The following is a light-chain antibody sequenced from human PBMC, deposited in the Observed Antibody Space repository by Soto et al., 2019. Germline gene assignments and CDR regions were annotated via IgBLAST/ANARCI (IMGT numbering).Light chain of an antibody. V-gene: IGLV2-18*02. Sequence: QSALTQPPSVSGSPGQSVTISCTGTSSDIGRYNRVSWYHQPPGATPNLIIYEVNNRPSGVPDRFSGSKSGNTASLTISGLQAEDEANYFCSSSTTSSTLVFGGGTKLTVL. J-gene: IGLJ2*01. CDR2: EVN. CDR3: SSSTTSSTLV. CDR1: SSDIGRYNR.